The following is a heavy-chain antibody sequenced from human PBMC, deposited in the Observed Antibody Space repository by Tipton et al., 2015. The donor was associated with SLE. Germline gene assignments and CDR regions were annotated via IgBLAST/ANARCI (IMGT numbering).Heavy chain of an antibody. V-gene: IGHV3-7*01. J-gene: IGHJ4*02. CDR1: GFSVTNNY. CDR2: IHPDGSEK. Sequence: SLRLSCAASGFSVTNNYMSWVRQGPGKGLEWVANIHPDGSEKYYVDSVEGRFTISRDNANNLLSLQMSNLRAEDTAVYYCGVVYWGQGTLVSVSS. CDR3: GVVY.